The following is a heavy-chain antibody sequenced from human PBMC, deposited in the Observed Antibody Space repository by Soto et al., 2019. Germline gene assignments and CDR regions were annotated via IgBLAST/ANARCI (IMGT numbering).Heavy chain of an antibody. D-gene: IGHD1-7*01. V-gene: IGHV4-4*02. CDR3: ASRDPGTSVDY. J-gene: IGHJ4*02. CDR1: GGAFTSNNW. Sequence: SETLSLTCAVSGGAFTSNNWWTWVRQPPGQGLEWIGEIYRTGSTNYNPSLKSRVTISLDKSENQFSLKVTSLTAADTAVYYCASRDPGTSVDYWGQGTLVTVSS. CDR2: IYRTGST.